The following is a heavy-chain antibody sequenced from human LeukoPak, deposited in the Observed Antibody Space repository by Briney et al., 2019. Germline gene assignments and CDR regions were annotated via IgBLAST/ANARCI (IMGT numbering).Heavy chain of an antibody. D-gene: IGHD1-26*01. CDR3: ARVRGSYFLDY. J-gene: IGHJ4*02. CDR1: GGSISSYY. Sequence: SETLSLTCTVSGGSISSYYWSWIRQPPGKGLEWIGHIYYSGSTNYNPSLKSRVTISVDTSKNQFSLKLSSVTAADTAAYYCARVRGSYFLDYWGQGTLVTVSS. CDR2: IYYSGST. V-gene: IGHV4-59*01.